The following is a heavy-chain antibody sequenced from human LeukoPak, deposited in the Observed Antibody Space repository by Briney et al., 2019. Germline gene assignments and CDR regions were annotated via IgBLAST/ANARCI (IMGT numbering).Heavy chain of an antibody. CDR1: GFTFSSYW. J-gene: IGHJ6*03. CDR3: AKGAFRDQVQGYYYMDV. V-gene: IGHV3-7*01. Sequence: GGSLRLSCAASGFTFSSYWMSWVRQAPGKGLEWVANIKQDGSEKYHVDSVKGRFIISRDNAKNSLYLQMNSLRAEDTAVYYCAKGAFRDQVQGYYYMDVWGKGTTVTVSS. D-gene: IGHD3-10*01. CDR2: IKQDGSEK.